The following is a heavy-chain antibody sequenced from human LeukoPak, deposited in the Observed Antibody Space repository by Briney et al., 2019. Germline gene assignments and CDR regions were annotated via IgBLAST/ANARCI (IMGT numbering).Heavy chain of an antibody. D-gene: IGHD3-10*01. J-gene: IGHJ4*02. CDR1: GGSISDAAYY. CDR2: IYYSGST. V-gene: IGHV4-31*03. CDR3: ASKLLWFGESFDY. Sequence: PSQTLSLTCTVSGGSISDAAYYWSWIRQHPGEGLKWIGYIYYSGSTSYNPSLKSRVTISVDTSKNQFSLKLSSVTAADTAVYYCASKLLWFGESFDYWGQGTLVTVSS.